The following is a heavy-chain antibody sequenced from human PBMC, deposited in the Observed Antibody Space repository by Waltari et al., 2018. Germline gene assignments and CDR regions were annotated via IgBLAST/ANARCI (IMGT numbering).Heavy chain of an antibody. V-gene: IGHV3-73*01. CDR2: IRSRCKDDET. CDR1: ALIRSEYA. D-gene: IGHD7-27*01. J-gene: IGHJ4*02. CDR3: IRPFEMGID. Sequence: EVQLVESGGALVLPAGSLKLSCDASALIRSEYANHWVRQACGKGLEWVGRIRSRCKDDETAYAESAQGRFTISRDDSKNTAYLEMNSLKTDDTAVYYCIRPFEMGIDWGQGTQVTVSS.